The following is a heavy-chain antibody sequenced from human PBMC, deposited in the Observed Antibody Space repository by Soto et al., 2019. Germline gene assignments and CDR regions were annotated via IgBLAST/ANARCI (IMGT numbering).Heavy chain of an antibody. V-gene: IGHV4-31*03. CDR1: VASISSGRSY. Sequence: SETLSLTCTFSVASISSGRSYWSWIRQHPGKGLEWIGYMFYSGSTYYHPSLKSRVNISADTSKNQFSLRLTSVTPADTAVYYCARDNGYGHFDSWGQGTMVTVSS. CDR2: MFYSGST. J-gene: IGHJ4*02. D-gene: IGHD5-12*01. CDR3: ARDNGYGHFDS.